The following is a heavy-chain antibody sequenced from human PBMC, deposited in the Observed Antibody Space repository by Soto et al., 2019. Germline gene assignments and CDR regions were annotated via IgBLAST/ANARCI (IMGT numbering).Heavy chain of an antibody. D-gene: IGHD6-6*01. CDR1: GFTFSDYY. CDR3: ARDGAARPGTRTDAFDI. J-gene: IGHJ3*02. CDR2: ISSSGRTI. Sequence: QVQLVESGGGLVKPGGSLRLSCAASGFTFSDYYMTWIRQAPGKGLEWVSYISSSGRTIYYADSVKGRFTISRDNAKNSLYLQMNSQRAQDTEVYYCARDGAARPGTRTDAFDIWCQGTMVTVSS. V-gene: IGHV3-11*01.